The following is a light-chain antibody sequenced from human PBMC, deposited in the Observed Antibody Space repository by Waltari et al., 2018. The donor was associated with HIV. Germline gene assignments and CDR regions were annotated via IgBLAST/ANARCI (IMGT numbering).Light chain of an antibody. J-gene: IGKJ1*01. CDR2: GAS. Sequence: EIVLTQSPGTLSLSPGERATLSCRASQTVSASYLAWYQQKPGQAPRLLIHGASSRATGIPDRFSGSGSGTDFTLTINRLEPEDFAVYFCHQYGASPWTFGQGTKVEVK. CDR1: QTVSASY. CDR3: HQYGASPWT. V-gene: IGKV3-20*01.